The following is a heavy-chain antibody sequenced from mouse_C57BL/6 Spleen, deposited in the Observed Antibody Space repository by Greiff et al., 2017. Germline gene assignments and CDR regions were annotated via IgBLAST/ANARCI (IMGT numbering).Heavy chain of an antibody. J-gene: IGHJ4*01. D-gene: IGHD4-1*02. CDR3: ARSQLGRAMDY. Sequence: QVQLQQPGAELVIPGASVKLSCKASGYTFTSYWMHWVKQRPGQGLEWIGVIDPSDSYTNYNQKFKGKSTLTVDKSSSTAYMQLSSLTSEDSAVYYCARSQLGRAMDYWGQGTSVTVSS. CDR1: GYTFTSYW. CDR2: IDPSDSYT. V-gene: IGHV1-69*01.